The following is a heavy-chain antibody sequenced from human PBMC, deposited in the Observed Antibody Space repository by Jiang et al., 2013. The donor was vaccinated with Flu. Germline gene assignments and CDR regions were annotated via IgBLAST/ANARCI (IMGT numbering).Heavy chain of an antibody. J-gene: IGHJ6*04. CDR2: IWYDGSNK. V-gene: IGHV3-33*01. D-gene: IGHD2-15*01. CDR1: GFTFSSYG. Sequence: QLLESGGGVVQPGRSLRLSCAASGFTFSSYGMHWVRQAPGKGLEWVAVIWYDGSNKYYADSVKGRFTISRDNSKNTLYLQMNSLRAEDTAVYYCARRPPPYCSGGSCYSGGFDYYYGMDVWGKGTTVTVSS. CDR3: ARRPPPYCSGGSCYSGGFDYYYGMDV.